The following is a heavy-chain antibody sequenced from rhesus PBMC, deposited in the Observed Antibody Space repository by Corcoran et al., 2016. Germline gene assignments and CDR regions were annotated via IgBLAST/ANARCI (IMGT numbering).Heavy chain of an antibody. CDR1: GGSISDRYY. V-gene: IGHV4-106*01. CDR2: IEGKSDRT. Sequence: QVQLQESGPGLVKPSETLSLTCAVSGGSISDRYYWRWIRQPPGKGMEWIGYIEGKSDRTSYKPDRKHRVHRSKDTPKQRCSLKLSAVTAADPAGDDGAGGGIVGARSDDWGQGVLVTVSS. D-gene: IGHD1-44*02. J-gene: IGHJ4*01. CDR3: AGGGIVGARSDD.